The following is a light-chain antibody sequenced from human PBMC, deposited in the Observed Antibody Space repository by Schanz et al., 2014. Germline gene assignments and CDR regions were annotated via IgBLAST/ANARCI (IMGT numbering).Light chain of an antibody. J-gene: IGLJ2*01. V-gene: IGLV2-14*02. Sequence: QSALTQPASVSGSPGQSITISCTGTSSDVGSYNLVSWYQQHPGKAPKLMIYEGSKRPSGVSNRFSGSKSGNTASLTISELQAEDEADYYCSSYATTNTLVFGGGTKLT. CDR1: SSDVGSYNL. CDR3: SSYATTNTLV. CDR2: EGS.